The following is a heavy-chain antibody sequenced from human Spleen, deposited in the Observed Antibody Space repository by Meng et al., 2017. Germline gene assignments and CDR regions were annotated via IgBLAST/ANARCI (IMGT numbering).Heavy chain of an antibody. V-gene: IGHV4-34*01. Sequence: QVPLQQGGAGRLRPSESLSFTCVVPGGPFSDYYWGWIRQPPGKGLEWIGEINHSGSTNYNPSLESRATISVDTSQNNLSLKLSSVTAADSAVYYCARGPTTMAHDFDYWGQGTLVTVSS. CDR2: INHSGST. D-gene: IGHD4-11*01. CDR1: GGPFSDYY. J-gene: IGHJ4*02. CDR3: ARGPTTMAHDFDY.